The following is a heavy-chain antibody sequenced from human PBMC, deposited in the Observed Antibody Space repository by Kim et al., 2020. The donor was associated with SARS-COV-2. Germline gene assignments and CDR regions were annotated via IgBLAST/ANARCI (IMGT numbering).Heavy chain of an antibody. D-gene: IGHD3-10*01. CDR3: ARGSGKFNAFDI. J-gene: IGHJ3*02. V-gene: IGHV4-59*09. Sequence: NYHPRLKSRVTISVDTSKNQFSLKRSSVTAADTAVYYCARGSGKFNAFDIWGQGTMVTVSS.